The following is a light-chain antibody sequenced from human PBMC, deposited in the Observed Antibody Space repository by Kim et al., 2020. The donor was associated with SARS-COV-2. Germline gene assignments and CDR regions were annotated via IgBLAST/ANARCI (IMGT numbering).Light chain of an antibody. V-gene: IGKV3-15*01. CDR2: GAI. J-gene: IGKJ4*01. Sequence: VYPGERATLSCRASKAISSNLAWYQQKPGQAPRLLIYGAINRATGVPARIRGSGSGTDFTLTISSLQSEDFAVYFCQQYNDWPPLTFGGGTKLEI. CDR1: KAISSN. CDR3: QQYNDWPPLT.